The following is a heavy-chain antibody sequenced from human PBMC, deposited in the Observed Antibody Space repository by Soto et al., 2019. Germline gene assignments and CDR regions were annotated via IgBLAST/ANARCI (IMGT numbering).Heavy chain of an antibody. D-gene: IGHD2-8*01. Sequence: EVQLWDSGGGLVQPGGSLRLSCAASGFPFTSFAMCWLRQAPGKGLEWVSYISANGVATSYADSVKGRFTTSRDNSKNVLYLQLNSLRAEDTAVYYCAQGFPRLQYDTHGWENWGQGTLVTVSS. CDR2: ISANGVAT. CDR1: GFPFTSFA. J-gene: IGHJ4*02. V-gene: IGHV3-23*01. CDR3: AQGFPRLQYDTHGWEN.